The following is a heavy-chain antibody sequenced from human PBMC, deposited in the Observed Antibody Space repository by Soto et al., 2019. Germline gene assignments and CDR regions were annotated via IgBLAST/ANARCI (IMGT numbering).Heavy chain of an antibody. Sequence: RXSGKVSFKPSGVTFDSFTFSWVRQAPGQGLEWMGGFVPMFGSASVAQRFQGRVRITADASTGTGYMELSDLRSDDSAIYYCAREDDTTGHYSWFDPWGPGTLVTVSS. J-gene: IGHJ5*02. V-gene: IGHV1-69*13. CDR3: AREDDTTGHYSWFDP. D-gene: IGHD3-9*01. CDR1: GVTFDSFT. CDR2: FVPMFGSA.